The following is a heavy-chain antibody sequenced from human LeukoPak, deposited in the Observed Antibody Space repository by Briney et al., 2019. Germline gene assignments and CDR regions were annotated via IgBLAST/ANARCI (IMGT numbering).Heavy chain of an antibody. CDR2: ISHSGST. Sequence: SETLSLTCTVSGDSISSSGYCWNWIRQHPGKGLEWMGYISHSGSTYYSPSLKSRVSISIDTSKNQFSLRLSSVTAADTAVYYCARGCSGGSCYPRWGQGTLVTVSS. D-gene: IGHD2-15*01. CDR1: GDSISSSGYC. CDR3: ARGCSGGSCYPR. J-gene: IGHJ4*02. V-gene: IGHV4-31*02.